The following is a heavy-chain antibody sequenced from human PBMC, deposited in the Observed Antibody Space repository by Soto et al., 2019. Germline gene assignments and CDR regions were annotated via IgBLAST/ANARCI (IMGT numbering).Heavy chain of an antibody. CDR2: ISHSGIT. J-gene: IGHJ5*02. Sequence: SETLSLTCAVSGGSITSANWWTWVRQPPGGGVEGIGEISHSGITNYKASLKSRVTMSVDKTKNDVSLKLTSVTAADPAVYYCARVLRGWFDPWGQGTPVTVSS. CDR1: GGSITSANW. V-gene: IGHV4-4*02. CDR3: ARVLRGWFDP.